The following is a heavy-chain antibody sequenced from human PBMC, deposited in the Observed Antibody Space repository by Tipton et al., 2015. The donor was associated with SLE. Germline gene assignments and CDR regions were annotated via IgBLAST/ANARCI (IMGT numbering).Heavy chain of an antibody. CDR2: INHSGST. Sequence: TLSLTCAVYGGSFSGYYWSWIRQPPGKGLEWIGEINHSGSTNYNPSLKSRVTISVDTSKNQFSLKLSSVTAADTAVYYCAREGRFLEWLDAFDIWGQGTMVTVSS. D-gene: IGHD3-3*01. J-gene: IGHJ3*02. CDR3: AREGRFLEWLDAFDI. V-gene: IGHV4-34*01. CDR1: GGSFSGYY.